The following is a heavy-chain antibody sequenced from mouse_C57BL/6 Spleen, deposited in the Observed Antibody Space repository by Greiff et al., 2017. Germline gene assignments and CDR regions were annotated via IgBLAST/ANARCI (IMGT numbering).Heavy chain of an antibody. D-gene: IGHD1-1*01. V-gene: IGHV1-53*01. J-gene: IGHJ3*01. CDR2: INPSNGGT. CDR3: AREEFITTGDPFAY. CDR1: GYTFTSYW. Sequence: QVQLQQPGTELVKPGASVKLSCKASGYTFTSYWMHWVKQRPGQGLEWIGNINPSNGGTNYNEKFKSKATLTVDKSSSAAYMQLSSLTSEDAAVYYCAREEFITTGDPFAYWGQGTLVTVSA.